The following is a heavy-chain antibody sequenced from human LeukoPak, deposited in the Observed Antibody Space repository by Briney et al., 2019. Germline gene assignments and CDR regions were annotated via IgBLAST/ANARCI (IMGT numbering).Heavy chain of an antibody. CDR2: INPNSGGT. V-gene: IGHV1-2*02. Sequence: ASVKVSCKASGYTFTGYYMHWVRQAPGQGLEWMGWINPNSGGTNYAQKFQGRVTMTRDTSISTAYMELSRLRSDDTAVYYCARGAYCSGGSCRSYYYYYYMDVRGKGTTVTISS. J-gene: IGHJ6*03. CDR3: ARGAYCSGGSCRSYYYYYYMDV. D-gene: IGHD2-15*01. CDR1: GYTFTGYY.